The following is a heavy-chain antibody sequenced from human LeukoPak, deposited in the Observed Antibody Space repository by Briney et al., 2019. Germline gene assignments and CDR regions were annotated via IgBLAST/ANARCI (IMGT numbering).Heavy chain of an antibody. D-gene: IGHD5-18*01. J-gene: IGHJ4*02. Sequence: ASVKVSCKASGYTFTSYYMHWVRQAPGQGHEWMGIINPSGGSTSYAQKFQGRVTMTRDTSTSTVYMELSSLRSEDTAVYYCARDGGYSYGPPLGYFDYWGQGTLVTVSS. CDR2: INPSGGST. V-gene: IGHV1-46*01. CDR3: ARDGGYSYGPPLGYFDY. CDR1: GYTFTSYY.